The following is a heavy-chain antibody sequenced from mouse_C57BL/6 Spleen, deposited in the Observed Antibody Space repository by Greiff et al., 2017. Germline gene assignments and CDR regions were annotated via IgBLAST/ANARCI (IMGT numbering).Heavy chain of an antibody. J-gene: IGHJ4*01. CDR1: GYTFTSYW. CDR3: ARDRLRRDYYAMDD. CDR2: INPSSGYT. D-gene: IGHD2-4*01. V-gene: IGHV1-7*01. Sequence: VQLQESGAELAKPGASVKLSCKASGYTFTSYWMHWVKQRPGQGLEWIGYINPSSGYTKYNQTFKDKATLTADKSSSTAYMQLSSLTYEDSAVYDCARDRLRRDYYAMDDWGQGTAVTVSS.